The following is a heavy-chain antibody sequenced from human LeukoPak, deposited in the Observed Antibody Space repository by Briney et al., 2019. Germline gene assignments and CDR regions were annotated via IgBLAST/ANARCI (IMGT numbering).Heavy chain of an antibody. CDR3: TKDMIPGNGEYDAFDM. D-gene: IGHD3-22*01. CDR1: GFTFNVHA. CDR2: IGNDL. J-gene: IGHJ3*02. V-gene: IGHV3-23*01. Sequence: GGSLRLSCAASGFTFNVHAMTWVRQAPGKGLEWVSTIGNDLYYADSVKGRFTISRDDSKSTLYLQMNGLRAEDTAIYYCTKDMIPGNGEYDAFDMWGQGTIVSVSS.